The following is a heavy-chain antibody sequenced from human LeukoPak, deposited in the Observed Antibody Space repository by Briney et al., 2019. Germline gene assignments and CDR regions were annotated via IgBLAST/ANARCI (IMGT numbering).Heavy chain of an antibody. Sequence: ASVKVSCKASGYTFTSYGISWVRQAPGQGLEWMGWISAYNGNTNYAQKLQGRATMTTDTSTSTAYMELRSLRSDDTAVYYCARDHIGRGAILGNWFDPWGQGTLVTVSS. V-gene: IGHV1-18*04. CDR3: ARDHIGRGAILGNWFDP. D-gene: IGHD3-10*01. J-gene: IGHJ5*02. CDR1: GYTFTSYG. CDR2: ISAYNGNT.